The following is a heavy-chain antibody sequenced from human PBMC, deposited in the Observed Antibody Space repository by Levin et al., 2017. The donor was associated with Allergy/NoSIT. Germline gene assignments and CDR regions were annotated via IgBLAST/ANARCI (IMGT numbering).Heavy chain of an antibody. CDR3: VRPAVAGAGIRWFDP. CDR2: LPRRLIPP. D-gene: IGHD6-19*01. V-gene: IGHV3-64D*08. CDR1: GFTFSSYV. Sequence: SLLLSFSASGFTFSSYVMHWVRQAPGPFLYFFSSLPRRLIPPFSADSVKGRFTISRDNSKNTLYLQMSSLRPEDTAVYYCVRPAVAGAGIRWFDPWGQGTLVTVSS. J-gene: IGHJ5*02.